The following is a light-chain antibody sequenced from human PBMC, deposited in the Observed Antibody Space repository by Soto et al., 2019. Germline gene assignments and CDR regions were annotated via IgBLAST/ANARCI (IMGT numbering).Light chain of an antibody. V-gene: IGKV1-5*01. J-gene: IGKJ1*01. CDR3: QQYNSHWT. CDR1: QSISSY. Sequence: DIQMTQSPSAMSASVGDRVTITCRASQSISSYLAWYQQKPGKAPKLLIYAASSLESGAPSRFSGSGSGTEFTLTISSLQPDDFATYYCQQYNSHWTFGQGTKVDNK. CDR2: AAS.